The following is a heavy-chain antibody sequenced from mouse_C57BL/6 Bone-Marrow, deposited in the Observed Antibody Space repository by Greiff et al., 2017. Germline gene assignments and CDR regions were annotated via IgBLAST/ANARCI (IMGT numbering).Heavy chain of an antibody. Sequence: EVHLVESGGGLVKPGGSLKLSCAASGFTFSDYGMHWVRQAPEKGLEWVAYISSGSSTIYYADTVKGRFTISRDNAKNTLFLQMTSLRSEDTAMYYCARPWGAWFAYWGQGTLVTVSA. J-gene: IGHJ3*01. V-gene: IGHV5-17*01. CDR1: GFTFSDYG. CDR3: ARPWGAWFAY. CDR2: ISSGSSTI.